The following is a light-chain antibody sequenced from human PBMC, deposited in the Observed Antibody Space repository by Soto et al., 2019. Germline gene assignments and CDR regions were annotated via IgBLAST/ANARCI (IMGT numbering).Light chain of an antibody. CDR3: RQYNSYWT. V-gene: IGKV1-5*01. CDR2: DAS. Sequence: DIQMTQSPSSLSASVGDRVTITCRASQSIRSWLACYQQKPGKGSKRRMYDASSLESGVPSKFRGSGSGTEFTLTISSLQPDDFATYYCRQYNSYWTFGQGAKVDI. CDR1: QSIRSW. J-gene: IGKJ1*01.